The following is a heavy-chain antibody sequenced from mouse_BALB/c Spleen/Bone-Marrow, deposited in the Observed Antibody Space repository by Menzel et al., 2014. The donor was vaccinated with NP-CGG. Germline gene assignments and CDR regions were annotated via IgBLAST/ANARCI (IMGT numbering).Heavy chain of an antibody. Sequence: VQLQQSGAELVKPGASVKLSCKASGYTFTSYWTHWVKLRPGQGFEWIGEITPSNGGTNYNEKFKRKGTLTIDKSSSTAYMQLSRLASADCAVYYCTIGGFDYWGQGTTLTVSS. CDR3: TIGGFDY. V-gene: IGHV1S16*01. J-gene: IGHJ2*01. CDR1: GYTFTSYW. CDR2: ITPSNGGT.